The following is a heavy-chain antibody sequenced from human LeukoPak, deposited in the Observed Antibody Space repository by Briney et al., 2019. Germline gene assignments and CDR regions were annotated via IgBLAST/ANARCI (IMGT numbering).Heavy chain of an antibody. CDR1: GGSISSYY. CDR2: IYTSGST. V-gene: IGHV4-4*07. CDR3: ARSLGNWNYNWFDP. J-gene: IGHJ5*02. D-gene: IGHD1-7*01. Sequence: SETLSLTCTVSGGSISSYYWSWIRQPAGKGLEWIGRIYTSGSTNYNPSLKSRVTMSADTSKNQFSLKLSSVTAADTAVYYCARSLGNWNYNWFDPWGQGTLVTVSS.